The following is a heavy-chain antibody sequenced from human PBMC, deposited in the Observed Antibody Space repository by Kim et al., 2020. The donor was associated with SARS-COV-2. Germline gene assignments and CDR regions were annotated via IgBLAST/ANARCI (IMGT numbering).Heavy chain of an antibody. CDR3: ARDTTALTADNFYGLDV. D-gene: IGHD7-27*01. V-gene: IGHV3-11*05. Sequence: SVKGRFPISRDNATNSLYLQMNSLTSEDTAVYYCARDTTALTADNFYGLDVWGQGTTVTVSS. J-gene: IGHJ6*02.